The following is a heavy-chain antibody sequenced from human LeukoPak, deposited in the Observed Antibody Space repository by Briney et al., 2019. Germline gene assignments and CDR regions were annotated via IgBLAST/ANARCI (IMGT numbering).Heavy chain of an antibody. CDR1: GGSISSYY. V-gene: IGHV4-59*05. Sequence: SETLSLTCTVSGGSISSYYWSWIRQPPGKGLEWNGSIYYSGSTYYNPSLKSRVTISVDTSKNQFSLKLSSVTTADTAVYYCARHVLRFLEWLLDGNWFDPWGQGTLVTVSS. D-gene: IGHD3-3*01. CDR3: ARHVLRFLEWLLDGNWFDP. J-gene: IGHJ5*02. CDR2: IYYSGST.